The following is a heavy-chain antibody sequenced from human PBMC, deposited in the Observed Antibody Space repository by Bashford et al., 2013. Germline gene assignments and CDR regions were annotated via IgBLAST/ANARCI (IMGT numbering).Heavy chain of an antibody. J-gene: IGHJ4*02. CDR3: ARGYSSSWHFDY. V-gene: IGHV4-30-4*01. CDR1: GGSISSGDYY. CDR2: IYYSGST. Sequence: SETLSLTCTVSGGSISSGDYYWSWIRQPPGKGLEWIGYIYYSGSTYYNPSLKSRVTISVDTSKNQFSLKLSSVTAADTAVYYCARGYSSSWHFDYWGQGTLVTVSS. D-gene: IGHD6-13*01.